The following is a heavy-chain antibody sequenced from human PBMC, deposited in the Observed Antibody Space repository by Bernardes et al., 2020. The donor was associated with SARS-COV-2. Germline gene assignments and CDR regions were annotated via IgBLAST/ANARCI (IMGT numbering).Heavy chain of an antibody. J-gene: IGHJ2*01. V-gene: IGHV4-59*01. Sequence: TLSLTCTVSGGSISGYYWSWIWQPPGKGLEWIGYIYYSGSTNYNPSLKSRVTISVDTSKNQFSLKVSSVTAADTAVYYCARGGTEYDWYFDLWGRGTLVTVSS. CDR1: GGSISGYY. CDR2: IYYSGST. D-gene: IGHD3-16*01. CDR3: ARGGTEYDWYFDL.